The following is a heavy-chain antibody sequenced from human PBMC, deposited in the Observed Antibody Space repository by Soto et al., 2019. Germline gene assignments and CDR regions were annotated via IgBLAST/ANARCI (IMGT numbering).Heavy chain of an antibody. J-gene: IGHJ6*03. CDR3: AGTTSLQWYYMDV. CDR2: IYYNGFA. V-gene: IGHV4-39*01. D-gene: IGHD1-7*01. Sequence: SEALSLTCTVSGGSISSTTYYWGWIRQPPGKGLEWIGSIYYNGFAYYNPSLKSRVTVSVDTSKNQFSLRLTSVTAADPAVYYCAGTTSLQWYYMDVWDKGTTVTV. CDR1: GGSISSTTYY.